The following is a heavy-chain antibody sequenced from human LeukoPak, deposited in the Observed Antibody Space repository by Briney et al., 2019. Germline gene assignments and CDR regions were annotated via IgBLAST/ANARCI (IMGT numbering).Heavy chain of an antibody. CDR1: GYSISSAYY. J-gene: IGHJ5*02. CDR3: ARGSIAVATGWFDP. CDR2: IYYSGST. Sequence: SETLSLTCTVSGYSISSAYYWSWIRPPPGKGLEWIGYIYYSGSTNYNPSLKSRVTISVDTSKNQFSLKLSSVTAADTAVYYCARGSIAVATGWFDPWGQGTLVTVSS. D-gene: IGHD6-19*01. V-gene: IGHV4-61*01.